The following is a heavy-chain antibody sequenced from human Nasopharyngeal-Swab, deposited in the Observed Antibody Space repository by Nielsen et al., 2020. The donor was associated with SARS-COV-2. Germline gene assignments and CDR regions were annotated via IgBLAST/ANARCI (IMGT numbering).Heavy chain of an antibody. CDR3: AKVGANFDY. V-gene: IGHV3-9*01. J-gene: IGHJ4*02. CDR1: GFTFDDYA. CDR2: ISWNSGSI. D-gene: IGHD3-10*01. Sequence: GGSLRLSCAASGFTFDDYAMHWVRQAPGKGLEWVSGISWNSGSIGYADSVKGRFTISRDKAKNSLYLQMNSLRAEDTALYYCAKVGANFDYWGQGTLVTVSS.